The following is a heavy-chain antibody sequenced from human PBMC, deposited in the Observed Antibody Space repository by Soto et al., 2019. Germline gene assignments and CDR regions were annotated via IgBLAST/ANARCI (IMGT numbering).Heavy chain of an antibody. CDR3: AKDLGLGGYDTYGMDV. Sequence: QVQLVESGGGVVQPGRSLRLSCAASGFTFSSYGMHWVRQAPGKGLEWVAVISYDGSNKYYADSVKGRFTISRDNSKNALYLQMNGLRAEDTAVYYCAKDLGLGGYDTYGMDVWGQGTTVTVSS. J-gene: IGHJ6*02. CDR2: ISYDGSNK. V-gene: IGHV3-30*18. D-gene: IGHD5-12*01. CDR1: GFTFSSYG.